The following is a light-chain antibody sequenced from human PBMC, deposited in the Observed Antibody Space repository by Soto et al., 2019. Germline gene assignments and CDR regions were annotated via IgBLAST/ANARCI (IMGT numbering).Light chain of an antibody. Sequence: QSVLTQPPSASGSPGQSVTISCTGTSSDIGVYNFVSWYQQHPGKAPKLILSEVNKRPAGVPDRFSGSKSGNTASLTVSGLQAEDEADYYCSSYAGSYNFVFGTGTKVTVL. CDR1: SSDIGVYNF. CDR2: EVN. J-gene: IGLJ1*01. CDR3: SSYAGSYNFV. V-gene: IGLV2-8*01.